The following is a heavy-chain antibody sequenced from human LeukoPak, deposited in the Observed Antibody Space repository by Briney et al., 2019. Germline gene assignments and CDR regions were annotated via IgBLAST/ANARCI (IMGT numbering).Heavy chain of an antibody. J-gene: IGHJ4*02. V-gene: IGHV3-30-3*01. CDR1: GFTFSSYA. CDR3: ARDPTAVFVGATVYFDY. Sequence: GGSLRLSCAASGFTFSSYAMHWVRQAPGKGLEWVAVISYDGSNKYYADSVKGRFTISRDNSKNTLYLQMNSLRAEDTAVYYCARDPTAVFVGATVYFDYWGQGTLVTVSS. CDR2: ISYDGSNK. D-gene: IGHD1-26*01.